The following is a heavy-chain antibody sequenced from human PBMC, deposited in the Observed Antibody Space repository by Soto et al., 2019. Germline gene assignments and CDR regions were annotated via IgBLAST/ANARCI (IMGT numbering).Heavy chain of an antibody. CDR2: IYYSGST. D-gene: IGHD5-18*01. V-gene: IGHV4-31*03. J-gene: IGHJ6*02. CDR1: GGSISSGGYY. Sequence: PSETLSLTCTVSGGSISSGGYYWSWIRQHPGKGLEWIGYIYYSGSTYYNPSLKSRVTISVDTSKNQFSLKLSSVTATDTAVYYCARASNVDTLSSYGMDVWGQGTTVTVSS. CDR3: ARASNVDTLSSYGMDV.